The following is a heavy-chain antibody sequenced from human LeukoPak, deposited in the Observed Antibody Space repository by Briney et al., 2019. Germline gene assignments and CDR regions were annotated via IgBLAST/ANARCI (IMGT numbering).Heavy chain of an antibody. CDR2: ISSSTSYT. D-gene: IGHD6-13*01. V-gene: IGHV3-11*06. J-gene: IGHJ4*02. Sequence: GGSLRLSCVASGFTFYDYHMSWIRQAPGKGLEWVSYISSSTSYTNYADSVKGRFTISRDNAKNSLYLQMNSLRAEDTAVYYCARGGIAAAGTGNSFDYWGQGTLVTVSS. CDR1: GFTFYDYH. CDR3: ARGGIAAAGTGNSFDY.